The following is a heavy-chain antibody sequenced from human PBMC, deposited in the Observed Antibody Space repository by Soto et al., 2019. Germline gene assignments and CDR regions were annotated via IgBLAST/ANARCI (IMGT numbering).Heavy chain of an antibody. V-gene: IGHV3-21*06. CDR3: TRRTGTPYAP. D-gene: IGHD1-1*01. Sequence: EVQLVESGGGLVKPGGSLRLSCAASGFPFSSYSMSWVRQAPGKGLEWVSSITSSGFDIYYADSVKGRFSISSDNAKNSLSLQMNTLRADDPAVYFFTRRTGTPYAPWGQGTLVTVSS. CDR2: ITSSGFDI. CDR1: GFPFSSYS. J-gene: IGHJ5*02.